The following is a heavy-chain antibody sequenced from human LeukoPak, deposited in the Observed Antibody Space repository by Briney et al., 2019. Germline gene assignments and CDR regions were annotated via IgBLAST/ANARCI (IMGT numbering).Heavy chain of an antibody. D-gene: IGHD3-10*01. V-gene: IGHV4-4*08. J-gene: IGHJ6*03. CDR1: GGSFRGYY. Sequence: SETLSLTCAVYGGSFRGYYWSWIRQPPGKGLEWIGRIYTSGSTNYNPSLKSRVTIPVDTSKNQFSLKLSSVTAADTAVYYCARGGDLRRLYYMDVWGKGTTVTISS. CDR2: IYTSGST. CDR3: ARGGDLRRLYYMDV.